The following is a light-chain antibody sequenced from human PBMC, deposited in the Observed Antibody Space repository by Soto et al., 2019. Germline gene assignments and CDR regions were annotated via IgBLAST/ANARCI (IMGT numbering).Light chain of an antibody. Sequence: QSVLTQSPSASASLGASVKLTCTLSSGHSSYAIPWHQKQPGKGPRYLMDLNNDGSHTKGDGIPDRFSGSSSGAERYLTISSLQSEDEADYYCQTWGTGIQVFGGGTKLTVL. CDR1: SGHSSYA. CDR3: QTWGTGIQV. V-gene: IGLV4-69*01. J-gene: IGLJ2*01. CDR2: LNNDGSH.